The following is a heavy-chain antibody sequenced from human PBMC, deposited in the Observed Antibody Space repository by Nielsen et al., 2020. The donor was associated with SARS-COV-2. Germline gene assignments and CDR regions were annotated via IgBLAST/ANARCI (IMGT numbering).Heavy chain of an antibody. CDR1: GGSISSSSYY. CDR3: ARIRIYLRLGELYPSRFDY. D-gene: IGHD3-16*01. CDR2: IYYSGST. Sequence: SETLSLTYTVSGGSISSSSYYWGWIRQPPGKGLEWIGSIYYSGSTYYNPSLKSRVTISVDTSKNQFSLKLSSVTAADTAVYYCARIRIYLRLGELYPSRFDYWGQGTLVTVSS. V-gene: IGHV4-39*01. J-gene: IGHJ4*02.